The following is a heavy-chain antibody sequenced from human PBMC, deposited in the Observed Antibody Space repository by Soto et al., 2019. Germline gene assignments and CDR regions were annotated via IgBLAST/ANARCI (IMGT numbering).Heavy chain of an antibody. CDR2: IYYSGST. Sequence: PSETLSLTCTVSGGSISSYYWSWIRQPPGKGLEWIGYIYYSGSTNYNPSLKSRVTISVDTSKNQFSLKLSSVTAADTAVYYCWSTWYHGQFDYWGQGTLVTVSS. V-gene: IGHV4-59*12. J-gene: IGHJ4*02. CDR1: GGSISSYY. D-gene: IGHD6-13*01. CDR3: WSTWYHGQFDY.